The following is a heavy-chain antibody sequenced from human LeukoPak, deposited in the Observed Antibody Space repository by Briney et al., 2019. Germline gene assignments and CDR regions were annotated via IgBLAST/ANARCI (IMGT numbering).Heavy chain of an antibody. CDR2: IYHSGST. J-gene: IGHJ4*02. CDR1: SYSISSGYY. Sequence: SETLSLTCTVSSYSISSGYYWGWIRQPPGKGLEWIGSIYHSGSTYYNPSLKSRVTISVDTSKNQFSLKLSSVTAADTAVYYCARVGSSRPNNFDYWGQGTLVTVSS. CDR3: ARVGSSRPNNFDY. D-gene: IGHD6-13*01. V-gene: IGHV4-38-2*02.